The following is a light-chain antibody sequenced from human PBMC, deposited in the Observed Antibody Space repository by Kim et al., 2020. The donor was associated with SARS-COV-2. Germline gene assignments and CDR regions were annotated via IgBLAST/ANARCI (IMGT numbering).Light chain of an antibody. CDR1: SSNIGAGYD. V-gene: IGLV1-40*01. J-gene: IGLJ3*02. CDR3: QSYDTSLSAWV. Sequence: QSVLTQPPSVSGAPGQRVTISCTGSSSNIGAGYDVHWYQQLPETAPKLLIYGNSNRPSGVPDRFSGSKSGTSASLAITGLQAEDEADYYCQSYDTSLSAWVFGGGTQLTVL. CDR2: GNS.